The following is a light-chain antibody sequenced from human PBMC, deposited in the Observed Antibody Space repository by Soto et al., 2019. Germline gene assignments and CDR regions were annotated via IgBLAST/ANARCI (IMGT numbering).Light chain of an antibody. J-gene: IGKJ4*01. CDR2: AAS. CDR3: QQRRSYPST. V-gene: IGKV1-9*01. Sequence: IQLTQSPSSLSASVGARVTITCRASQDIAIYLAWYQQKPGEAPKLLIYAASTLYGGVPSRFSGSGSGTDFALTITSLQAEDFATYYCQQRRSYPSTFGGGTKVEIK. CDR1: QDIAIY.